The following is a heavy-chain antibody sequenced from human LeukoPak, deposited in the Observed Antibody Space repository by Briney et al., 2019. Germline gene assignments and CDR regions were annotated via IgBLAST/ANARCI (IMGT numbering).Heavy chain of an antibody. Sequence: SGPTLVKPTQTLTLTCTFSGFSLSTSGMRVSWIRQPPGKALEWLARIDWDDDKFYSTSLKTRLTISKDTSRNQVVLTMTNMDPVDTATYYCARAPYCGGDCYVDYWGQGTLVTVSS. J-gene: IGHJ4*02. CDR3: ARAPYCGGDCYVDY. CDR1: GFSLSTSGMR. V-gene: IGHV2-70*04. D-gene: IGHD2-21*02. CDR2: IDWDDDK.